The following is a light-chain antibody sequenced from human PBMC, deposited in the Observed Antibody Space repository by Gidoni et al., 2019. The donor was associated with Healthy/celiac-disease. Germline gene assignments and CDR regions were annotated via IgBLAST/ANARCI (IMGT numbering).Light chain of an antibody. CDR1: QSISSY. Sequence: DIQLTQSPSSLSASVGDRVTITCRASQSISSYLNWYQQKPGKAPKLLIYAAYSLQSGVPSRLSGSGSGTDFTLTISSLQPEDFATYYCQQSYSTPRYTFGQGTKLEIK. J-gene: IGKJ2*01. CDR3: QQSYSTPRYT. V-gene: IGKV1-39*01. CDR2: AAY.